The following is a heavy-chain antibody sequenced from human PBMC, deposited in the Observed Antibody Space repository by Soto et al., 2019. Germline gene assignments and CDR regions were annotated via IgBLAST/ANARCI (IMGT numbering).Heavy chain of an antibody. Sequence: SETLSLTCTVSGGSISSGGYYWSWIRQHPGKGLEWIGYIYYSGSTYYNPSLKSRVTISVDTSKNQFSLKLSSVTAADTAVYYCARFSNYGFFWFDPWGQGTLVTVSS. J-gene: IGHJ5*02. D-gene: IGHD4-4*01. CDR2: IYYSGST. CDR3: ARFSNYGFFWFDP. V-gene: IGHV4-31*03. CDR1: GGSISSGGYY.